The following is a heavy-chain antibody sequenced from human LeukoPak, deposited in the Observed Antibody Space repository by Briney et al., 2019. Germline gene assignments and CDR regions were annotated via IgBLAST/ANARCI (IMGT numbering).Heavy chain of an antibody. J-gene: IGHJ4*02. CDR3: SKEYSGSYSGDY. CDR2: ISGSGGST. CDR1: GFTFSSYA. Sequence: GGSLRLSCAASGFTFSSYAMSWVRQAPGKGLEWVSAISGSGGSTYYADSVKGRFTISRDNSKNTLYLQMHSLRAEDTAVYYCSKEYSGSYSGDYWGQGTLVTVSS. V-gene: IGHV3-23*01. D-gene: IGHD1-26*01.